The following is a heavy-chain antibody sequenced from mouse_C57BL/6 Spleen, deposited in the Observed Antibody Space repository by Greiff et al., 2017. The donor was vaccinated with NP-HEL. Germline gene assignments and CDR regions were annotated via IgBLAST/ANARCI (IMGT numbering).Heavy chain of an antibody. J-gene: IGHJ2*01. CDR3: ARSGLDY. V-gene: IGHV1-82*01. CDR1: GYPFRSSW. Sequence: QVQLKQSGPELVKPGASVKISCKASGYPFRSSWLNWVKQRPGQGLEWIGRIYPGDGDTNYNGKFKSKDTLTAAKSSSTAYMQLSSLTSEDSAVYFCARSGLDYWGQGTTLTVSS. CDR2: IYPGDGDT. D-gene: IGHD3-1*01.